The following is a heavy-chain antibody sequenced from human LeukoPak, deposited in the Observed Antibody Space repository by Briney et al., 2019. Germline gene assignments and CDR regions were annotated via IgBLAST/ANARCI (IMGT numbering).Heavy chain of an antibody. J-gene: IGHJ6*02. D-gene: IGHD3-10*01. V-gene: IGHV3-66*01. Sequence: GGSLRLSCAASGITGSGNYMNWVRQAPGQGLEWVSVTYRGGTTYYADSVKDRFTVSRDNSGSTLYLQMNSLRAEDTAVYYCAREAYYYGSGTESGGSYFYGMDVWGPGTTVVVSS. CDR2: TYRGGTT. CDR3: AREAYYYGSGTESGGSYFYGMDV. CDR1: GITGSGNY.